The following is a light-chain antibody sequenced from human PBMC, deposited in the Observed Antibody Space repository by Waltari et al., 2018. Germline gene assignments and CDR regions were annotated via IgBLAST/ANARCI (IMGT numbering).Light chain of an antibody. V-gene: IGLV3-21*02. CDR3: QLWDTSNDRVV. CDR2: DDS. J-gene: IGLJ3*02. Sequence: SIMLSQPPSMSVAPGQTARITCWGNTIDSASVHWYQQKPGQDPPVVLDDDSARPSGIPRRFSGSNSGNKATLTISRVEAGDEADYYCQLWDTSNDRVVFGGGT. CDR1: TIDSAS.